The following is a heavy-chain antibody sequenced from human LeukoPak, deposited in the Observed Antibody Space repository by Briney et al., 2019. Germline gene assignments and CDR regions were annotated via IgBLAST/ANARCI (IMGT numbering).Heavy chain of an antibody. CDR1: GYTFTGYY. Sequence: ASVKVSCKASGYTFTGYYMHWVRQAPGQGLEWMGRINPNSGGTNYAQKLQGRVTMTIDTSTSTAYMELRSLRSDDTAVYYCARSPPIVVVAAAADFSFDYWGQGTLVTVSS. J-gene: IGHJ4*02. CDR3: ARSPPIVVVAAAADFSFDY. D-gene: IGHD2-15*01. V-gene: IGHV1-2*06. CDR2: INPNSGGT.